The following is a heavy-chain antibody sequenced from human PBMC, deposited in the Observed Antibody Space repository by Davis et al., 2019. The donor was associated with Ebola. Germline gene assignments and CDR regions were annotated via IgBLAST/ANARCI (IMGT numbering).Heavy chain of an antibody. Sequence: PSETLSLTCTVSGGSLTNFYWSWIRQPPGKGLEWIGYISHSGSTNCNPSLKSRVTISVDTSKNQFSLNLTSVTVADTAVYYCVRHGFQWRPTRDWFDPWGQGTLVTVSS. V-gene: IGHV4-59*08. J-gene: IGHJ5*02. CDR1: GGSLTNFY. CDR3: VRHGFQWRPTRDWFDP. CDR2: ISHSGST. D-gene: IGHD6-19*01.